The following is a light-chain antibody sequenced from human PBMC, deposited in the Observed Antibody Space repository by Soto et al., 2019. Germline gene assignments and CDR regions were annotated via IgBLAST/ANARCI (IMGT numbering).Light chain of an antibody. CDR3: AAWDDSLRGVV. CDR1: SSNIGSNY. V-gene: IGLV1-47*02. J-gene: IGLJ2*01. Sequence: QSVLTQPPSASGTPGQRVTISCSGSSSNIGSNYVYWYQQVPGTAPKLLIYNSNQRPSGVPDRFSGSRSGTSASLAISGLRSDDESDYYCAAWDDSLRGVVFGGGTKLTVL. CDR2: NSN.